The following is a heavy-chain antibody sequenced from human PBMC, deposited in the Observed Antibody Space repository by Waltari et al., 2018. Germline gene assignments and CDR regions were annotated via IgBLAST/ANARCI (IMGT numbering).Heavy chain of an antibody. CDR1: GYTFPSHY. CDR2: INPSGGST. D-gene: IGHD5-12*01. Sequence: QVPLVQSGAEVKKPGASVKVSCKASGYTFPSHYMHWVRQAPGQGLEWMGIINPSGGSTSYAQKFQGRVTMTRDTSTSTVYMELSSLRSEDTAVYYCARGWPPQLEMATPPHDYWGQGTLVTVSS. J-gene: IGHJ4*02. V-gene: IGHV1-46*01. CDR3: ARGWPPQLEMATPPHDY.